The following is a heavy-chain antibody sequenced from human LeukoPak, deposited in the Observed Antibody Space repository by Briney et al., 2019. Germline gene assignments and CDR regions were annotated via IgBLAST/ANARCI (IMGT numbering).Heavy chain of an antibody. CDR1: GFTFSSYA. V-gene: IGHV3-23*01. Sequence: GGSLRLSCAAPGFTFSSYAMSWVRQAPGKGLEWVSVISGSGGRTYYADSVKGRFTISRDNSKNTLYVQMNSLRAEDTAVYYCAKDLLAATIDYYFDYWGQGTLVTVSS. J-gene: IGHJ4*02. D-gene: IGHD5-12*01. CDR2: ISGSGGRT. CDR3: AKDLLAATIDYYFDY.